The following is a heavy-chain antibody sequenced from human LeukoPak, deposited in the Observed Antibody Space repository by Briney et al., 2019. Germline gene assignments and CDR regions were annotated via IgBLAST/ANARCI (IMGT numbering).Heavy chain of an antibody. CDR3: ANTNDRDGDFNGDY. Sequence: GGSLRLSCAASGFTFSNYALSWVRQAPEKGLEWVSTISASGGATYYADSVKGRFTISRDNSRNTLYLQMNSLRAEDTAVYYCANTNDRDGDFNGDYWGQGTLVTVSA. V-gene: IGHV3-23*01. J-gene: IGHJ4*02. CDR1: GFTFSNYA. D-gene: IGHD1-1*01. CDR2: ISASGGAT.